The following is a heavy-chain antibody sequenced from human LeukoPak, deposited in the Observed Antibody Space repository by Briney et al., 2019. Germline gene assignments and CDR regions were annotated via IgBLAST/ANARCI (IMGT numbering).Heavy chain of an antibody. CDR1: GGTFSSYA. D-gene: IGHD6-13*01. CDR2: IIPILGIA. CDR3: ARDITDEAAAGKLGDY. V-gene: IGHV1-69*04. Sequence: ASVKVSCKASGGTFSSYAISWVRQAPGQGLEWMGRIIPILGIANYAQEFQGRVTITADKSTSTAYMELSSLRSEDTAVYYCARDITDEAAAGKLGDYWGQGTLVTVSS. J-gene: IGHJ4*02.